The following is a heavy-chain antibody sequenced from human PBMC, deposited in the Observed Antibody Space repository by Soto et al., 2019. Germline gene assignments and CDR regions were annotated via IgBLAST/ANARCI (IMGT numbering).Heavy chain of an antibody. V-gene: IGHV1-69*13. CDR3: ARDYPGYGCSGGSCYFFY. CDR2: IIPIFGTA. CDR1: GGTFSSYA. J-gene: IGHJ4*02. D-gene: IGHD2-15*01. Sequence: SVQVSCKASGGTFSSYAMSGVRQAAGRGVEWMGGIIPIFGTANYAQKFQGRVTITADESTSTAYMELSSLRSEDTAVYYCARDYPGYGCSGGSCYFFYRGQGTLVTVSS.